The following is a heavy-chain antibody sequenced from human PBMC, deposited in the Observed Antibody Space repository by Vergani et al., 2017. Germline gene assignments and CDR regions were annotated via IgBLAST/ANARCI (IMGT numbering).Heavy chain of an antibody. J-gene: IGHJ6*03. D-gene: IGHD4-11*01. V-gene: IGHV4-59*01. CDR1: GSSISSYY. Sequence: QVQLQESGPGLVKPSETLSLTCTVSGSSISSYYWSWIRQPPGKGLEWIGYIYYSGSTNYNPSLKSRVTISVDTSKNQFSLKLSSVTAADTAVYYCARDHDYSKGHYYYYMDVWGKGTTVTVSS. CDR3: ARDHDYSKGHYYYYMDV. CDR2: IYYSGST.